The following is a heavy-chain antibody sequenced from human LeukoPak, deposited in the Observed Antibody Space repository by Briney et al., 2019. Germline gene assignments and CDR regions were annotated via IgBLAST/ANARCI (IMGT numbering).Heavy chain of an antibody. Sequence: QTGGSLRLSCAASGLNFSRYRLTWVRQAPGKGLEWVANIVQDGSDKYYVDSVKGRFTISRDNAKNSLYLQMNSLRAEDTAVYYCARVAAAGRGFDYWGQGTLVTVSS. D-gene: IGHD6-13*01. CDR1: GLNFSRYR. J-gene: IGHJ4*02. V-gene: IGHV3-7*04. CDR3: ARVAAAGRGFDY. CDR2: IVQDGSDK.